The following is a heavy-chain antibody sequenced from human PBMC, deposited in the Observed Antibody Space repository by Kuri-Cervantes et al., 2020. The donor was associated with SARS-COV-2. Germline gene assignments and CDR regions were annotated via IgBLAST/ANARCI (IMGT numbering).Heavy chain of an antibody. CDR1: GFAFGSYA. J-gene: IGHJ5*02. CDR2: SSRKGVIT. CDR3: GKDLDTYSESPAIDP. Sequence: GGSLRLSCSASGFAFGSYAMYWVRQAPGKGLEWVAGSSRKGVITDYADSVKGRVIISRDNSKSTLYLQMNSLRVEDTAVYYCGKDLDTYSESPAIDPWGHGNRV. V-gene: IGHV3-23*01. D-gene: IGHD5-12*01.